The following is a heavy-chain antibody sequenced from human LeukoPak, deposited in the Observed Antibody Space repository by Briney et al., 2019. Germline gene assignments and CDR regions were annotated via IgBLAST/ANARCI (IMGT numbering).Heavy chain of an antibody. CDR1: GGSFSGYY. CDR3: AAGYYDILTGYKDY. Sequence: PSETLSLTCAVYGGSFSGYYWSWIRQPPGKGREWIGEINHSGSTNYNPSLKSRVTISVDTSKNQFSLKLSSVTAADTAVYYCAAGYYDILTGYKDYWGQGTLVTVSS. D-gene: IGHD3-9*01. CDR2: INHSGST. V-gene: IGHV4-34*01. J-gene: IGHJ4*02.